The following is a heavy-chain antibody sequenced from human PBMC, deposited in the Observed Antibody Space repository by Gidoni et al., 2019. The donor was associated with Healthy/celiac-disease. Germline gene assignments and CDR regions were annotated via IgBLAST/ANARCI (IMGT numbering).Heavy chain of an antibody. V-gene: IGHV1-2*02. CDR1: GYTFTGYY. Sequence: QVQLVQSGAEVKKPGASVKVPCKASGYTFTGYYMHWVRQAPGQGLEWMGWINPNSGGTNYEQKFQGRVTMTRDTSISTAYMELSRLRSDDTAVYYCARDLASKGGHFDYWGQGTLVTVSS. CDR3: ARDLASKGGHFDY. J-gene: IGHJ4*02. CDR2: INPNSGGT. D-gene: IGHD3-16*01.